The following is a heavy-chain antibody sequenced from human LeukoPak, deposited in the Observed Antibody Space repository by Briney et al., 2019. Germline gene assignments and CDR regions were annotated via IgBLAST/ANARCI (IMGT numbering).Heavy chain of an antibody. V-gene: IGHV3-7*01. D-gene: IGHD6-13*01. CDR3: ARDRRSSWSQNDY. CDR1: GFTFSSYW. J-gene: IGHJ4*02. Sequence: GGSLRLSCAASGFTFSSYWMSWVRQALGKGLEWVANIKQDGSEKYYVDSVKGRFTISRDNAKNSLYLQMNSLRAEDTAVYYCARDRRSSWSQNDYWGQGTLVTVSS. CDR2: IKQDGSEK.